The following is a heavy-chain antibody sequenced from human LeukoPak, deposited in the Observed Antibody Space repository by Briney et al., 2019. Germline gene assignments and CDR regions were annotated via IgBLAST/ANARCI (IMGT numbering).Heavy chain of an antibody. CDR3: AKHSHDGSAPYYEVQLDY. Sequence: TGGSLRLSCAASGFTFSNYWMHWVRQAPGKGLVWVSRINSDGINTSYADSVRGRFTISRDNSKNTLYLQMSSLRAEDTAMYYCAKHSHDGSAPYYEVQLDYWGQGTLVTVSS. V-gene: IGHV3-74*01. CDR1: GFTFSNYW. D-gene: IGHD3-22*01. CDR2: INSDGINT. J-gene: IGHJ4*02.